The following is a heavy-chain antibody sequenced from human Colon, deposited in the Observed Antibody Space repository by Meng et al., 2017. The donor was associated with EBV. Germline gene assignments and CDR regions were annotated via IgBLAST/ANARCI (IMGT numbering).Heavy chain of an antibody. CDR2: IYYTGST. J-gene: IGHJ4*02. Sequence: HVRLQVSGPGLVQPSQTLSPTCTVSGGSINSGDYYWSWIRQPPGKGLEWIGYIYYTGSTYYNPSLKSRVTISMDTSKNQFSLRLSSVTAADTAVYYCARNYYFDYWGQGTLVTVSS. V-gene: IGHV4-30-4*01. CDR3: ARNYYFDY. CDR1: GGSINSGDYY.